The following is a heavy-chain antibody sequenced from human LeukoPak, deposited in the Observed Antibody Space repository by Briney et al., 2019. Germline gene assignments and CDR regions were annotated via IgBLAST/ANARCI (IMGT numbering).Heavy chain of an antibody. J-gene: IGHJ4*02. CDR1: GGSISSYY. Sequence: SETLSLTCTVSGGSISSYYWSWIRQPPGKGLEWIGYIYYSGSTNYNPSLKSRVTMSVDTSKNQFSLKLSSVTAADTAVYYCARYFSGYDNYFDYWGQGTLVTVSS. V-gene: IGHV4-59*12. D-gene: IGHD5-12*01. CDR3: ARYFSGYDNYFDY. CDR2: IYYSGST.